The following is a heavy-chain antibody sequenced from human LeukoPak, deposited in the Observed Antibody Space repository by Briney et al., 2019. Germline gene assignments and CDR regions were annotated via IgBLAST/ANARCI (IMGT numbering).Heavy chain of an antibody. J-gene: IGHJ3*02. CDR1: GYTFTSYD. D-gene: IGHD2-2*01. CDR2: MNPNSGNT. V-gene: IGHV1-18*01. Sequence: ASVKVSCKASGYTFTSYDINWVRQATGQGLEWMGWMNPNSGNTNYAQKLQGRVTMTTDTSTSTAYMELRSLRSDDTAVYYCARGSMHDAFDIWGQGTMVTVSS. CDR3: ARGSMHDAFDI.